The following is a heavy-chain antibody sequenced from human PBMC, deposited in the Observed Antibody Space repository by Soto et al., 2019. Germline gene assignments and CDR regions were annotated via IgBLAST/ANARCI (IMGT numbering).Heavy chain of an antibody. CDR1: GGSISSYY. CDR2: IYYSGST. J-gene: IGHJ6*04. Sequence: SETLSLTCTVSGGSISSYYWSWIRQPPGKGLEWIGYIYYSGSTNYNPSLKSRVTISVDTSKNQFSLKLSSVTAADTAVYYCARGDIEAAVSYYYYGMDVWGKGTTVTVSS. D-gene: IGHD6-13*01. CDR3: ARGDIEAAVSYYYYGMDV. V-gene: IGHV4-59*01.